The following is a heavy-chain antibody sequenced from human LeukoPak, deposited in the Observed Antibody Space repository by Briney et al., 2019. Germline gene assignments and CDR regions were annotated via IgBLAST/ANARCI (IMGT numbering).Heavy chain of an antibody. CDR1: GYTFTSYY. J-gene: IGHJ4*02. Sequence: ASVKVSCKASGYTFTSYYMHWVRQAPGQGLEWMGLINPSGGTTTYAQKFQGRVTITADKSTSTAYMELSSLRSEDTAVYYCARDGGWLTHTGPFDYWGQGTLVTASS. D-gene: IGHD3-16*01. V-gene: IGHV1-46*01. CDR2: INPSGGTT. CDR3: ARDGGWLTHTGPFDY.